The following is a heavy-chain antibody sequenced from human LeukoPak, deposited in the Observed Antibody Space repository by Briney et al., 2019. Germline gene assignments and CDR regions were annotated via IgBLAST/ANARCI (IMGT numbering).Heavy chain of an antibody. V-gene: IGHV3-30*18. CDR1: GFTFSNYA. Sequence: GGSLRLSCAASGFTFSNYAMHWVRQAPGKGLEWVALISFDGTIKYYADSVKGRFTISRDNSKNTLYLQMNSLRAEDTAVYYCAKDRIGAALAIDYWGQGTLVTVSS. D-gene: IGHD6-13*01. J-gene: IGHJ4*02. CDR3: AKDRIGAALAIDY. CDR2: ISFDGTIK.